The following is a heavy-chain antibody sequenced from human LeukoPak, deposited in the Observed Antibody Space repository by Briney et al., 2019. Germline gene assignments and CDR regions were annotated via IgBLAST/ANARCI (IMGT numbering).Heavy chain of an antibody. D-gene: IGHD1-1*01. Sequence: PGGSLRLSCAASGFTFSSYAMSWVRQAPGKGLEWVSYISSSGSTIYYADSVKGRFTVSRDNAKNSLYLQMNSLRAEDTAVYYCASPGYTSLRWGQGTLVTDSS. V-gene: IGHV3-48*03. J-gene: IGHJ4*02. CDR1: GFTFSSYA. CDR3: ASPGYTSLR. CDR2: ISSSGSTI.